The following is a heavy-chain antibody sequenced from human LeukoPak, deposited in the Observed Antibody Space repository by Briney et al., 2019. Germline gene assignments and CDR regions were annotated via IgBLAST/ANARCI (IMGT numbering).Heavy chain of an antibody. CDR3: AKDGEMVRGVIGYYFDY. J-gene: IGHJ4*02. CDR1: GFTFSSYA. CDR2: ISGSGGST. D-gene: IGHD3-10*01. Sequence: GGSLRLSCAASGFTFSSYAMSWVRQAPGKGLEWVSAISGSGGSTYYADSVKGRFTISRDNSKNTLYLQMNSLRAEDTAVYYCAKDGEMVRGVIGYYFDYWGQGTLVTVSS. V-gene: IGHV3-23*01.